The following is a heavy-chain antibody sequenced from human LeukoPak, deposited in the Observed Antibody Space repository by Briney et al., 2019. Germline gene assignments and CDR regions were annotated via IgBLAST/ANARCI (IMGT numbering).Heavy chain of an antibody. CDR2: IYYSGST. CDR3: ARQESATLEWLYPLAPTVFDH. Sequence: SETLSLTCTVSGGSISSSSYYWGWIRQPPGKGLEWIGSIYYSGSTYYNPSLKSRVTISVDTSKNQFSLKLSSVTAADTAVYYCARQESATLEWLYPLAPTVFDHWGQGTLVTVSS. CDR1: GGSISSSSYY. J-gene: IGHJ4*02. V-gene: IGHV4-39*01. D-gene: IGHD3-3*01.